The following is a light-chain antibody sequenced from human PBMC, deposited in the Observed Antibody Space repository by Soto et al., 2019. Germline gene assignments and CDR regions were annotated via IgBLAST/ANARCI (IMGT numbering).Light chain of an antibody. CDR1: NSDVGGHNY. CDR3: SSFSSTSTLYV. CDR2: EVS. V-gene: IGLV2-14*01. J-gene: IGLJ1*01. Sequence: QLVLTQPASVSGSPGQSITISCTRTNSDVGGHNYVSWYQHHPGKAPKLMIYEVSNRPSGVSNRFSGSKSGNTASLTISGLQAEDEADYHCSSFSSTSTLYVFGTGTKLTVL.